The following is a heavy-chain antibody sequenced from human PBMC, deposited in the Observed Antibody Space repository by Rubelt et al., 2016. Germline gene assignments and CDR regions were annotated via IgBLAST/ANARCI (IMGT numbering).Heavy chain of an antibody. Sequence: SSYGMHWVRQAPGKGLEWVAVISYDGSNKYYADSVKGRFTISRDNSKNTLYLQMNSLRAEDTAVYYCARDRGYSKNSHYFDYWGQGTLVTVSS. CDR2: ISYDGSNK. CDR3: ARDRGYSKNSHYFDY. V-gene: IGHV3-33*05. J-gene: IGHJ4*02. D-gene: IGHD5-18*01. CDR1: SSYG.